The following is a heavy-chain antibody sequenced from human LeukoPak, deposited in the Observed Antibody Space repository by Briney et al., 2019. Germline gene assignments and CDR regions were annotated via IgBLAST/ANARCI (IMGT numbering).Heavy chain of an antibody. Sequence: GGSLRLSCEASGFTFSNYAMTWVRQAPGKGLEWVSSMTVTGRTTSYADSVKGRFTMSRDNSKSTLYLQMNSLRAGDTAIYYCGRDPNGDYIGAFEFWGQGTLVTVSS. V-gene: IGHV3-23*01. CDR2: MTVTGRTT. CDR3: GRDPNGDYIGAFEF. D-gene: IGHD4-17*01. J-gene: IGHJ4*02. CDR1: GFTFSNYA.